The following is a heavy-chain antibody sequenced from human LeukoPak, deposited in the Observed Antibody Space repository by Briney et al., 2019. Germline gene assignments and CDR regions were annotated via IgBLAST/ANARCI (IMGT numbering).Heavy chain of an antibody. J-gene: IGHJ4*02. D-gene: IGHD3-3*01. CDR1: GYTFTSYD. V-gene: IGHV1-8*03. CDR2: MNPNSGNT. Sequence: GASVKVSCKASGYTFTSYDINWVRQATGQGLEWMGWMNPNSGNTGYAQKFQGRVTITRDTSISTAYMELSSLRSEDTAVYYCARASPDFWSGYYNYWGQGTLVTVSS. CDR3: ARASPDFWSGYYNY.